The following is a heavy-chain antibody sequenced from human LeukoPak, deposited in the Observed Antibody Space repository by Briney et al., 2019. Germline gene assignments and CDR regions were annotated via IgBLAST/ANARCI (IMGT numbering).Heavy chain of an antibody. CDR2: INPSGGST. J-gene: IGHJ6*02. CDR1: GYTFTSYY. Sequence: ASVKVSCKASGYTFTSYYMRWVRQAPGQGLEWMGIINPSGGSTSYAQKFQGRVTMTRDTSTSTVYMELSSLRSEDTAVYYCARANDFWSGLRYYGMDVWGQGTTVTVSS. CDR3: ARANDFWSGLRYYGMDV. D-gene: IGHD3-3*01. V-gene: IGHV1-46*01.